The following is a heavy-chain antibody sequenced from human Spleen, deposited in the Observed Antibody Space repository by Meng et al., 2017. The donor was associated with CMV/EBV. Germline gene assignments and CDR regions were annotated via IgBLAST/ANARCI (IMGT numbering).Heavy chain of an antibody. CDR1: GYTFSDYF. CDR2: INPKSDVT. J-gene: IGHJ4*01. CDR3: ARDLGVGAAGY. V-gene: IGHV1-2*02. D-gene: IGHD3-3*01. Sequence: CKASGYTFSDYFLHWVRQAPRQGLEWMGWINPKSDVTNYAQRFQDRVTMTTDTSIRTVYMDLSRLTSDDTAIFYCARDLGVGAAGYWGQGTLVTVSS.